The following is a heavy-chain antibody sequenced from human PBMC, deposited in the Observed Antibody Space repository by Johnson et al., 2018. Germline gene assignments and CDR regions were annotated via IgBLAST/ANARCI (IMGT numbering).Heavy chain of an antibody. CDR2: ISYDGSNK. D-gene: IGHD1/OR15-1a*01. J-gene: IGHJ3*02. V-gene: IGHV3-30*03. Sequence: QVQLQESGGGVVQPGRSLRLSCAASGFTFSSYGMHWVRQAPGKGLEWVAVISYDGSNKYYADSVKGRFTISRDNSKNTLYLQMNSLRAEDTAVYYCARETETGDAFDIWGQGTMVTVSS. CDR1: GFTFSSYG. CDR3: ARETETGDAFDI.